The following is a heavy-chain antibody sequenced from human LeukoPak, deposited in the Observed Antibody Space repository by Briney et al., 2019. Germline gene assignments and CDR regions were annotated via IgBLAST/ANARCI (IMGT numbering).Heavy chain of an antibody. CDR3: ARDLDGAGLIDY. Sequence: ASVNVSCKASGGTFSSYAISWVRQAPGQGLEWMGRIIPILGIANYAQKFQGRVTITADKSTSTAYMELSSLRSEDTAVYYCARDLDGAGLIDYWGQGTLVTVSS. CDR1: GGTFSSYA. CDR2: IIPILGIA. J-gene: IGHJ4*02. D-gene: IGHD6-19*01. V-gene: IGHV1-69*04.